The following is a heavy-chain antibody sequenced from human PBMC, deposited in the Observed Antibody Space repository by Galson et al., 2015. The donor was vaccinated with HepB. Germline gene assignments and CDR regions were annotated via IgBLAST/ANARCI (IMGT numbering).Heavy chain of an antibody. Sequence: LRLSCAASGFSVSSKFMSWVRQAPGKGLEWVSTLHRDGRTDYADSVKGRFTISRDNSQNSLYLQMNSLRADDTATYYCAKDLFDWNYAQIVYYYYYMDVWGKGTTVTVSS. V-gene: IGHV3-53*01. CDR2: LHRDGRT. CDR1: GFSVSSKF. J-gene: IGHJ6*03. CDR3: AKDLFDWNYAQIVYYYYYMDV. D-gene: IGHD1-7*01.